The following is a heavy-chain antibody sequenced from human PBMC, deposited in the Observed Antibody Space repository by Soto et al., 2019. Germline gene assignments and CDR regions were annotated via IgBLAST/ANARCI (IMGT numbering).Heavy chain of an antibody. J-gene: IGHJ3*02. CDR3: ARGLVYCSGGSCLLSGAFDI. CDR1: GGSFSGYS. V-gene: IGHV4-34*01. Sequence: SETLVVTCAVYGGSFSGYSWIWIRQPIGKGLEWMGEINHSGSTNYNPSLKSRVTISVDTSKNQVSLKRSSVTAADTAVYYCARGLVYCSGGSCLLSGAFDIWGQGT. CDR2: INHSGST. D-gene: IGHD2-15*01.